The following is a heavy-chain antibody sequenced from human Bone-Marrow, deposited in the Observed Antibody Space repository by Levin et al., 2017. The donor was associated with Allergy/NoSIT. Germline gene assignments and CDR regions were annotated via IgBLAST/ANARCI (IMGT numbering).Heavy chain of an antibody. CDR3: TRAARPFFF. V-gene: IGHV3-7*01. Sequence: GESLKISCAASGFTFSDYWMSWVRQAPGKGLEWVANIKQDGSEENYADSVKGRFTISRDNAESSLYLQMNSLRAEDTAFYYCTRAARPFFFWGQGTLVTVSS. CDR1: GFTFSDYW. J-gene: IGHJ4*02. D-gene: IGHD6-6*01. CDR2: IKQDGSEE.